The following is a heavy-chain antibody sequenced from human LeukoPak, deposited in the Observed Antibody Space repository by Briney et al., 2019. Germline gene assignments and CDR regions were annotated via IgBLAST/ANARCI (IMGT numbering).Heavy chain of an antibody. CDR3: ARAGGYCGRISCPYYFDY. J-gene: IGHJ4*02. Sequence: ASVKVSCKASGYTFTSYYMHWVRQAPGQGLEWMGIINHSGGSTSYAQKFQGRVTMTRDMSTSTVYMELSSLRSEDTAVYYCARAGGYCGRISCPYYFDYWGQGSLVAVSS. CDR2: INHSGGST. CDR1: GYTFTSYY. D-gene: IGHD2-15*01. V-gene: IGHV1-46*01.